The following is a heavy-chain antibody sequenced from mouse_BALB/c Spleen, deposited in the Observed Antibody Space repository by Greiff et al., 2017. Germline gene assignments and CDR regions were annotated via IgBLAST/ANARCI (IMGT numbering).Heavy chain of an antibody. Sequence: LQESGPGLVQPSQSLSITCTVSGFSLTSYGVHWVRQSPGKGLEWLGVIWSGGSTDYNAAFISRLSISKDNSKSQVFFKMSSLQANDTAIYYCARVLRLPLSWYFDVWGEGTTVTVSA. CDR2: IWSGGST. CDR1: GFSLTSYG. J-gene: IGHJ1*01. CDR3: ARVLRLPLSWYFDV. V-gene: IGHV2-2*02. D-gene: IGHD1-2*01.